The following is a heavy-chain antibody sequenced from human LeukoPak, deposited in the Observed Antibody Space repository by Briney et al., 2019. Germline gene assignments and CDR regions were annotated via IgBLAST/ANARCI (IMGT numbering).Heavy chain of an antibody. J-gene: IGHJ6*03. CDR2: INPNSGGT. CDR1: GYTFTGYY. CDR3: ARGEQLVFYNYYYMDV. D-gene: IGHD6-6*01. V-gene: IGHV1-2*02. Sequence: ASVKVSCKASGYTFTGYYMHWVRQAPGQGLEWMGWINPNSGGTNYAQKFQGRVTMTRDTSISTAYMELSRLRSDDTAVYYCARGEQLVFYNYYYMDVWGKGTTVTVSS.